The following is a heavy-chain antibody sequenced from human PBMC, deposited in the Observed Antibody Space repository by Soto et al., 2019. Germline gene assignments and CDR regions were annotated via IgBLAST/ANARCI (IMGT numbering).Heavy chain of an antibody. D-gene: IGHD2-8*01. CDR2: INPKSGCT. V-gene: IGHV1-2*04. J-gene: IGHJ6*02. CDR3: ARGDSTDCSNGVCSFFYNHDMDV. Sequence: ASVKVSFKASGYSFTDYHIHWLRQAPGQGPEWLGRINPKSGCTSTAQKFQGWVTMTTDTSISTASMELTRLTSDDTAIYYCARGDSTDCSNGVCSFFYNHDMDVWGQGTTVTVSS. CDR1: GYSFTDYH.